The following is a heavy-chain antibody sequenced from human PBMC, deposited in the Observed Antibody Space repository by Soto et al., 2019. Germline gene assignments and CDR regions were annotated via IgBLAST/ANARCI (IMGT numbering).Heavy chain of an antibody. CDR3: LRVVEAATRQTDFDS. V-gene: IGHV4-34*01. Sequence: SETLSLTCAVYGGSFSGYYWSWIRQPPGKGLEWIGEINHSGSTNYNPSLKSRVTMSVDTSKNQLSLRVNSVTAADTALYYCLRVVEAATRQTDFDSWGQGILVTVSS. CDR1: GGSFSGYY. J-gene: IGHJ4*02. D-gene: IGHD2-15*01. CDR2: INHSGST.